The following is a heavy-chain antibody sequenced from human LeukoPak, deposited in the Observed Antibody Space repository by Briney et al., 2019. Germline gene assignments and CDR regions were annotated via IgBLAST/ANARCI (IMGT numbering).Heavy chain of an antibody. J-gene: IGHJ3*02. V-gene: IGHV4-59*01. Sequence: SETLSLTCIVSGGSISSDYWNWIRQPPGKGLEWIGYIYYSGSTNYNPSLKSRVTISVDTSKNQFSLKLSSVTAADTAVYYCACVGELDAFDIWGQGTMVTVSS. CDR2: IYYSGST. CDR1: GGSISSDY. CDR3: ACVGELDAFDI. D-gene: IGHD3-10*01.